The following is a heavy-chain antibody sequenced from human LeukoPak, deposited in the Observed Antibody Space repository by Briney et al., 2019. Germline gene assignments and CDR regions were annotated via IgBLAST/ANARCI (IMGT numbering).Heavy chain of an antibody. CDR2: ISGSGGST. CDR3: AKSILVVVAATRPGYYFDY. J-gene: IGHJ4*02. V-gene: IGHV3-23*01. D-gene: IGHD2-15*01. CDR1: GFTFSSYA. Sequence: PGGSLRLSCAASGFTFSSYAMSWVRQAPGKGLEWVSAISGSGGSTYYADSVKGRFTISRGNSKNTLYLQMNSLRAEDTAVYYCAKSILVVVAATRPGYYFDYRGQGTLVTVSS.